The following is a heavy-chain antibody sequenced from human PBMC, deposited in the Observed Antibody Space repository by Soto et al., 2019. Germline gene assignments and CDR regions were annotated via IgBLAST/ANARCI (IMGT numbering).Heavy chain of an antibody. Sequence: QVQLQESGPGLVKPSETLSLACNVSGGSFGYYYWSWIRQPPGKGLEWIGYIYFGGSTNYNPSLKSRATISIDTSKHQLALRLSSVTAADSAVYYCATGLFVPDNYFYYGVDVWGHGTAVTISS. CDR1: GGSFGYYY. CDR2: IYFGGST. D-gene: IGHD2-21*01. CDR3: ATGLFVPDNYFYYGVDV. J-gene: IGHJ6*02. V-gene: IGHV4-59*01.